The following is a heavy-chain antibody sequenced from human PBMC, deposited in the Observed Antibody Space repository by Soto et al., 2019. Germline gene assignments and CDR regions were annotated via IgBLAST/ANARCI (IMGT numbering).Heavy chain of an antibody. J-gene: IGHJ4*02. Sequence: GASVKVSCKASGYTFTSYDINWVRQAPGQGLEWMGGIIPIFGTANYAQKFQGRVTITADESTSTAYMELSSLRSEDTAVYYCAREFVGTGTEADFDYWGQGTLVTVSS. V-gene: IGHV1-69*13. D-gene: IGHD1-7*01. CDR3: AREFVGTGTEADFDY. CDR2: IIPIFGTA. CDR1: GYTFTSYD.